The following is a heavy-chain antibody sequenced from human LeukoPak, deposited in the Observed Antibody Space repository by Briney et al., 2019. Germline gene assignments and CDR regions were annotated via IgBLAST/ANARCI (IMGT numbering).Heavy chain of an antibody. D-gene: IGHD3-22*01. CDR3: ARDREGYDDRGYYQFRYFDY. CDR2: INPNSGGT. J-gene: IGHJ4*01. V-gene: IGHV1-2*02. CDR1: GYTFTGYY. Sequence: ASVRVSCKASGYTFTGYYMHWVRQAPGQGLEWMGWINPNSGGTDYAQILQGRVTITRETSNSTAYMELSGKRSDDTAVYYCARDREGYDDRGYYQFRYFDYWGQGTTVTVSS.